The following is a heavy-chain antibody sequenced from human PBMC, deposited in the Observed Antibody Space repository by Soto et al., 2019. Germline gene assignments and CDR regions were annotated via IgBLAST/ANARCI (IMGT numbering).Heavy chain of an antibody. CDR3: ARDCSGGSCYPGMDV. Sequence: EVQLVESGGGLVKPGGSLRLSCAASGFNFNSYTINWVRQAPGKRLEWLSSISSSGYIFSTDSVRGRFTISRDNAKNSVYLQINGPRPEDTAAYFCARDCSGGSCYPGMDVWGQGTTVTVSS. V-gene: IGHV3-21*01. D-gene: IGHD2-15*01. CDR2: ISSSGYI. J-gene: IGHJ6*01. CDR1: GFNFNSYT.